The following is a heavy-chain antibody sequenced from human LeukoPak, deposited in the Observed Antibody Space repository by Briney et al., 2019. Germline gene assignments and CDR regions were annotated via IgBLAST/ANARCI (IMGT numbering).Heavy chain of an antibody. V-gene: IGHV1-2*02. J-gene: IGHJ4*02. CDR3: ARDGSYSSSWYGGHY. CDR1: GYTFTGYY. CDR2: INPNSGGT. Sequence: ASVKVSCKASGYTFTGYYMHWVRQAPGQGLEWMGWINPNSGGTNYAQKFQGRVTMTRDTSISTAYMELSRLRSDDTAVYYCARDGSYSSSWYGGHYWGQGTLVTVSS. D-gene: IGHD6-13*01.